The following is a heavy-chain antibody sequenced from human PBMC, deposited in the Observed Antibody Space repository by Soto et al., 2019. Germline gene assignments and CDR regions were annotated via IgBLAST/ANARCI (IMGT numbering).Heavy chain of an antibody. CDR2: VFHSGST. D-gene: IGHD2-15*01. J-gene: IGHJ5*02. V-gene: IGHV4-38-2*01. CDR3: ARPKRSASPFNWFDP. CDR1: DYSISSGYY. Sequence: SETLSLTCVVSDYSISSGYYWGWFRQPPGKGLEWIGSVFHSGSTYYNPSLKSRVTISVDTSKNQFSLKLSSVTAADTAVYYCARPKRSASPFNWFDPWGPGTLVTVSS.